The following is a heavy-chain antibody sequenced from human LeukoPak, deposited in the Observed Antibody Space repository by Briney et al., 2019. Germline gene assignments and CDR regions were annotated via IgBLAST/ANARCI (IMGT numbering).Heavy chain of an antibody. V-gene: IGHV3-23*01. D-gene: IGHD5-24*01. CDR1: GFSFSNYA. CDR2: ISGSSGPT. Sequence: GGSLKLSCVVSGFSFSNYAMSWVRQAPGKGLEWVSAISGSSGPTHYAESVKGRFTISRDNSKNTLYLQMNSLRGEDTATYYCASDIDDYNTQPPIFQHWGQGTLVTVSS. CDR3: ASDIDDYNTQPPIFQH. J-gene: IGHJ1*01.